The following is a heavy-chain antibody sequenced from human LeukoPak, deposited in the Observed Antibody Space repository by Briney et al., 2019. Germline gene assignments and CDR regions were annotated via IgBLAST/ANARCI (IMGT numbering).Heavy chain of an antibody. V-gene: IGHV3-7*01. J-gene: IGHJ4*02. Sequence: GGSLRLSCAASGFTFSSYWMSWVRQAPGKGLELVATINHYGSEKYYLESVEGRFTISRDNAKHSLYLQIDSLRAEDTAVFYCARDKEVGATLLDCWGQGTLVTVSS. CDR2: INHYGSEK. CDR3: ARDKEVGATLLDC. D-gene: IGHD1-26*01. CDR1: GFTFSSYW.